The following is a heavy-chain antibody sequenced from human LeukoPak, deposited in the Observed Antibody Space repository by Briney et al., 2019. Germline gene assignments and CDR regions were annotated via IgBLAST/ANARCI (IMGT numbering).Heavy chain of an antibody. Sequence: GGSLRLPCAASGFTFSSYAMSWVRQAPGKGLEWVSAISGSGGSTYYADSVKGRFTISRDNSKHTLYLQMNSLRAEDTAVNYCAKSPRYYYDSSGYSQYYFDYWGQGTLVTVSS. J-gene: IGHJ4*02. V-gene: IGHV3-23*01. CDR2: ISGSGGST. CDR1: GFTFSSYA. D-gene: IGHD3-22*01. CDR3: AKSPRYYYDSSGYSQYYFDY.